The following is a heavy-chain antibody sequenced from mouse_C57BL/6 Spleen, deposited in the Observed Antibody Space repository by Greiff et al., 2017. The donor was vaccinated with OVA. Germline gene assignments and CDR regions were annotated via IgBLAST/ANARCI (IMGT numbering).Heavy chain of an antibody. CDR3: ARGGSRSYYYAMDY. Sequence: QVHVKQPGAELVRPGTSVKLSCKASGYTFTSYWMHWVKQRPGQGLEWIGVIDPSDSYTNYNQKFKGKATLTVDTSSSTAYMQLSSLTSEDSAVYYCARGGSRSYYYAMDYWGQGTSVTVSS. CDR2: IDPSDSYT. V-gene: IGHV1-59*01. J-gene: IGHJ4*01. CDR1: GYTFTSYW.